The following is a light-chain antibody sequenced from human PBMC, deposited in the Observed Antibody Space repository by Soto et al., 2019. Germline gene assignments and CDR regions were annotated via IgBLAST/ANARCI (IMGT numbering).Light chain of an antibody. Sequence: IQMTQSPSSLSASVGARVTITCLASQTINNNLNWYQQKPGKAPKLLIYGASSLQSGVPSRFSGSGSGTGFTLTISSLQPEDFATYYCQQYNSYPWTFGQGTKVDIK. CDR1: QTINNN. V-gene: IGKV1-39*01. CDR2: GAS. CDR3: QQYNSYPWT. J-gene: IGKJ1*01.